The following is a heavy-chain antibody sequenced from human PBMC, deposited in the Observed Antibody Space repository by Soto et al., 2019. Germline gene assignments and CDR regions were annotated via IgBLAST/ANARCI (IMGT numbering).Heavy chain of an antibody. V-gene: IGHV2-5*02. J-gene: IGHJ1*01. CDR1: GFSLNTGGVT. D-gene: IGHD3-10*01. CDR3: AHSPAPRVYFQH. CDR2: IYWDDGK. Sequence: SGPTLVNPTQTLTLTCVFSGFSLNTGGVTVGWIRQPPGKALEWVALIYWDDGKRYSPSLKSRLTITKETSRNQVVLTMTNVDPEYTATYFCAHSPAPRVYFQHWGEGTLVTVSS.